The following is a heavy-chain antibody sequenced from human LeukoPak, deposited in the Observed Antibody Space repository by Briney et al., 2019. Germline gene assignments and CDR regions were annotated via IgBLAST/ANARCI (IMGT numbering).Heavy chain of an antibody. CDR2: IYSYGGST. CDR3: EKDSPSVTATPHDY. CDR1: GFTFSDYV. J-gene: IGHJ4*02. D-gene: IGHD2-21*02. Sequence: GGSLRLSCAASGFTFSDYVMSWVPPAPGKGRDWGSTIYSYGGSTYYTDSVKGRFTISRDNSKNTLYLQMKSVRAEDTAVYFCEKDSPSVTATPHDYWGQGALVTVSS. V-gene: IGHV3-23*01.